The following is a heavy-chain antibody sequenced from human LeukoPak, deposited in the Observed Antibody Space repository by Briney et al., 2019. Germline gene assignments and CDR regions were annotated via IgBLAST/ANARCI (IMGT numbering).Heavy chain of an antibody. CDR2: IRQDGSQK. CDR1: GFTFSSYW. J-gene: IGHJ4*02. D-gene: IGHD4-17*01. V-gene: IGHV3-7*01. CDR3: ARESGSVTSEVDFDY. Sequence: EGSLRLSCAASGFTFSSYWMSWVRQAPGKGLEWVATIRQDGSQKYHVDSVKGRFTISRDNAKNSLYLQMNSLRAEDTAVYYCARESGSVTSEVDFDYWGQGTLVTVSS.